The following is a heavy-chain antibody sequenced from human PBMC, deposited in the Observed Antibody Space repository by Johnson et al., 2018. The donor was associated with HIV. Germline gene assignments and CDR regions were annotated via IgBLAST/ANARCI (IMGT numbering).Heavy chain of an antibody. CDR2: ISDSGGST. D-gene: IGHD2-15*01. V-gene: IGHV3-23*04. CDR1: GFTFSTNA. CDR3: AKGGRGLAFDI. J-gene: IGHJ3*02. Sequence: VQLVESGGSLLQPGGSLRLSCAASGFTFSTNAMSWVRQAPGKGLEWVSGISDSGGSTYYADSVKGRFTISRDNSKNTLYLQMNSLRAEDTAVYYCAKGGRGLAFDIWGQGTMVTVSS.